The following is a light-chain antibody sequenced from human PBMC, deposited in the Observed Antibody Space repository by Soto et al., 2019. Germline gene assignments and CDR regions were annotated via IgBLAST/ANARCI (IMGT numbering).Light chain of an antibody. J-gene: IGKJ1*01. V-gene: IGKV3-20*01. CDR1: QSVSSSY. Sequence: EIVLTQSPGTLSLSPGERATLSCRASQSVSSSYLAWYQQKPGQAPRLLIYGASSRATGIPDRFSGSGSGTDFTLTISSLQPDDFATYYCQQYSTYWTFGQGTRVEIK. CDR3: QQYSTYWT. CDR2: GAS.